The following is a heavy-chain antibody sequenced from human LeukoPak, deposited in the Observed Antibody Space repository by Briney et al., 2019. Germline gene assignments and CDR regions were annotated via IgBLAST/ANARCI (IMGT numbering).Heavy chain of an antibody. Sequence: SETLSLTCALYGGSFSGYYWTWIRQPPGKGLEWIGEINDSGSTNYNPSLKSRVTISVDTSKNQFSLKLSSVTAADTAMYYCARRVRGLIARYYMDVWDKGTTVTISS. CDR3: ARRVRGLIARYYMDV. V-gene: IGHV4-34*01. CDR1: GGSFSGYY. D-gene: IGHD3-10*01. CDR2: INDSGST. J-gene: IGHJ6*03.